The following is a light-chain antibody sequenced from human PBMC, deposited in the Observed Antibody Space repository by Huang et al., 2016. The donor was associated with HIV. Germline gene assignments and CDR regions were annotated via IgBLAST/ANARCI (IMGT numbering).Light chain of an antibody. CDR1: QDIGND. CDR2: SAS. Sequence: AIQMTQSPASLSASVGDRVTITCRASQDIGNDIGGYQQRLGKAPKLLVSSASHVQSGVPARFTGSGSATHFTLTISGLQPEDFATYFCLQNNVYPWTFGQGTKVEI. V-gene: IGKV1-6*01. J-gene: IGKJ1*01. CDR3: LQNNVYPWT.